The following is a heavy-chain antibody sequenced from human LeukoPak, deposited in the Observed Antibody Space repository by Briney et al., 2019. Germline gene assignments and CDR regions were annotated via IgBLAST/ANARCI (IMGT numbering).Heavy chain of an antibody. Sequence: SETLSLTCTVSGGSINSGTYYWGWIRQPAGKGLEWIGRIYSSGSTNYNPSLKSRVTISVDMSRNQFSLKLSSVSAADTAVYYCARDLLHRGYAFDIWGQGTMVTVSS. CDR1: GGSINSGTYY. J-gene: IGHJ3*02. D-gene: IGHD5-12*01. V-gene: IGHV4-61*02. CDR2: IYSSGST. CDR3: ARDLLHRGYAFDI.